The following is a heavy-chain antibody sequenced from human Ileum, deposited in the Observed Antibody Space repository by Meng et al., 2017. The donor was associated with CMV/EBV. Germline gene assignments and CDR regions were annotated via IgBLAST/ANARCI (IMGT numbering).Heavy chain of an antibody. J-gene: IGHJ5*02. V-gene: IGHV4-4*02. CDR2: VYHSGST. Sequence: SINSSNWWSWVRQPPGKGPEWIGKVYHSGSTKYNPSLKSRVSVSMDKSKNQFSLSLSSVTAADTAVYYCTSRILGYCNGGSCYWFDPWGQGTLVTVSS. CDR1: SINSSNW. D-gene: IGHD2-15*01. CDR3: TSRILGYCNGGSCYWFDP.